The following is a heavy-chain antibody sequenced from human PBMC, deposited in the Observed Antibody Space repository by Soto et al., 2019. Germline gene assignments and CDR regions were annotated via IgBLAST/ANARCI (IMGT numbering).Heavy chain of an antibody. D-gene: IGHD3-10*01. J-gene: IGHJ4*02. Sequence: EVQLLESGGGSVQPGGSLRLSCAASGFTFSSYDMRWVRQAPGKGLEWVSAISGSGGSTYYADSVKGRFTISRDNSKNTLYLQMNSLRAEDTAVYYCAKDVYGSGSYYWDYFDYWGQGTLVTVSS. CDR2: ISGSGGST. V-gene: IGHV3-23*01. CDR1: GFTFSSYD. CDR3: AKDVYGSGSYYWDYFDY.